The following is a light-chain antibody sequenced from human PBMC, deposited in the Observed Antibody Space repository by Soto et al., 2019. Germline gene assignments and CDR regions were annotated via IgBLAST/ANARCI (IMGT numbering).Light chain of an antibody. CDR2: GAS. V-gene: IGKV3-15*01. CDR1: QSVCSN. Sequence: EVVMTQSPVTLSVSPGERATLSCRASQSVCSNLAWYQQKPGQAPRLLIYGASTRATDIPARFSGSGSGTEFTLTISSLKSEDFAVYYCQQYNTWPLTFGGGTKVEIK. J-gene: IGKJ4*01. CDR3: QQYNTWPLT.